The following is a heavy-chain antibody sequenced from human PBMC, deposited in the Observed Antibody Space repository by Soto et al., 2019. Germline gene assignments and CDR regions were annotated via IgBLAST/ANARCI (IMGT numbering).Heavy chain of an antibody. CDR2: ISGGGGTT. J-gene: IGHJ6*02. Sequence: EVQLLESGGGLVQPGGSQRLSWAASGFTFSSHVMNWVRQAPGKGLEWVAAISGGGGTTYYGDSVEGRFTMSRDNSKNTLYLQMNSLRADDTAVYYCARGPRAPPPHDYGMDVWGQGTTVTVSS. CDR1: GFTFSSHV. V-gene: IGHV3-23*01. CDR3: ARGPRAPPPHDYGMDV.